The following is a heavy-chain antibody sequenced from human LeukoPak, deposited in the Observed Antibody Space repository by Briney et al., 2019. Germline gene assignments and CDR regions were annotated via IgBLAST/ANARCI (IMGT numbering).Heavy chain of an antibody. V-gene: IGHV3-30-3*01. J-gene: IGHJ4*02. D-gene: IGHD3-22*01. CDR3: ARDGPATWYYYDSSGYQFDY. Sequence: GRSLRLSCAASGFTFSSYAMHWVRQAPGKGLEWVAVISYDGSNKYYADSVKGRFTISGDNSKNTLYLQMNSLRAEDTAVYYCARDGPATWYYYDSSGYQFDYWGQGTLVTVSS. CDR1: GFTFSSYA. CDR2: ISYDGSNK.